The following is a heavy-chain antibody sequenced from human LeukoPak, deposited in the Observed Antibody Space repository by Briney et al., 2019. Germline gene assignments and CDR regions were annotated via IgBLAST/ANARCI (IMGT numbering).Heavy chain of an antibody. CDR3: ARARRDRAGNFDL. D-gene: IGHD6-13*01. CDR2: IIPIFGTA. J-gene: IGHJ2*01. Sequence: GASVKVSCKASGGTFSSYAISWVRQAPGQGLEWMGRIIPIFGTANYAQKFQGRVTITTDESTSTAYMELSSLRSEDTAVYYCARARRDRAGNFDLWGRGTLVTVSS. CDR1: GGTFSSYA. V-gene: IGHV1-69*05.